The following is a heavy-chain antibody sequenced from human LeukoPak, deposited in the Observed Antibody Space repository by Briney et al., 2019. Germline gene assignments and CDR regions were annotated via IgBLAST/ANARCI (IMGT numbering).Heavy chain of an antibody. CDR2: INHSGST. D-gene: IGHD6-13*01. Sequence: PSETLSPTCAVYGGSFSGYYWSWIRQPPGKGLEWIGEINHSGSTNYNPSLKSRVTISVDTSKNQFSLKLSSVTAADTAVYYCASTYSSSWYYYYGMDVWGQGTTVTVS. V-gene: IGHV4-34*01. CDR3: ASTYSSSWYYYYGMDV. J-gene: IGHJ6*02. CDR1: GGSFSGYY.